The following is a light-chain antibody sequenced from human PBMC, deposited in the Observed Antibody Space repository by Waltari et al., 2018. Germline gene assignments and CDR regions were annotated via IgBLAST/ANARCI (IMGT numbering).Light chain of an antibody. CDR3: QQSYSTPLT. J-gene: IGKJ4*01. CDR1: QSIRSY. V-gene: IGKV1-39*01. Sequence: DIQMTQSPSSLSASVGDRVTITCRASQSIRSYLNWYQQKPGKAPKLLIYDASNLQSGVPSRFSGSGSGTDITLTISRLQAEDFATYFCQQSYSTPLTFGGGAKVEIK. CDR2: DAS.